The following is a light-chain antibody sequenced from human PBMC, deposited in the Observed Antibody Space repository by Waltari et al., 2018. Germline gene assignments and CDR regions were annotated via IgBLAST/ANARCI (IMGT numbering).Light chain of an antibody. CDR3: QQHGTLPAT. J-gene: IGKJ1*01. CDR2: RAS. V-gene: IGKV3-20*01. Sequence: EIVLTQSPGTASLSPGERVTLSCRASQSVGSSSLAWYQQKPGQAPRLVIYRASRRATGIPYRFSGSGSVTDFSLTISRLEPEDCAVYYCQQHGTLPATFGQGTKVEIK. CDR1: QSVGSSS.